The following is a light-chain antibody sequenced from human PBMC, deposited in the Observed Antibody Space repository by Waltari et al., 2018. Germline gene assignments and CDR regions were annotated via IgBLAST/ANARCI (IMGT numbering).Light chain of an antibody. CDR2: EVS. CDR3: SSHTSAGTV. J-gene: IGLJ3*02. CDR1: SSDVGGFNY. V-gene: IGLV2-14*01. Sequence: QSVLTQPASVSGSPGQSITISCSGTSSDVGGFNYVSWYQQHPGKVPKLMIYEVSNRPSGVSNRFSGSKSGNTASLTISGLQAEDEADYYGSSHTSAGTVFGGGTKLTVL.